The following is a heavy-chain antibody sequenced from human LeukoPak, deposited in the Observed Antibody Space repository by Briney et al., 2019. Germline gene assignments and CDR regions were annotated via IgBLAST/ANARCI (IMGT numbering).Heavy chain of an antibody. J-gene: IGHJ4*02. CDR2: IYTSGST. CDR1: AGSISSYY. D-gene: IGHD2-8*01. Sequence: SETLSLTCTVSAGSISSYYWSWIRQPAGKGLEWIGRIYTSGSTNYNPSLKSRVTMSIDTSKNQFSLKLSSVTAADTAVYYCARGRRGTKDHDYWGQGTLVTVSS. V-gene: IGHV4-4*07. CDR3: ARGRRGTKDHDY.